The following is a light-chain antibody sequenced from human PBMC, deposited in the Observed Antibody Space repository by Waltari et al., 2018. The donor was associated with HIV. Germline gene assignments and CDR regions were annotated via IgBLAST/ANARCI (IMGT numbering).Light chain of an antibody. V-gene: IGLV1-40*01. CDR2: DNP. CDR1: SSNIGAGFD. J-gene: IGLJ1*01. Sequence: QSVLTQPPSVSGAPGQRVTISCTGSSSNIGAGFDVHWYQPLPGTAPNLLIYDNPNRPSGVPDRFSCSRSGSSASLAITGLQAEDEADYYCQSFDSSLSGYVFGTGTKVTVL. CDR3: QSFDSSLSGYV.